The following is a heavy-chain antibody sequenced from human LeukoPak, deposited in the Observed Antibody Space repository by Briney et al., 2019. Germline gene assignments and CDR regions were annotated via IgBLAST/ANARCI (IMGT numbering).Heavy chain of an antibody. V-gene: IGHV3-33*01. CDR1: GFTFSHYG. CDR3: AREQSVFDNWLDP. CDR2: IWYDESNE. J-gene: IGHJ5*02. Sequence: GGSLRLSCEASGFTFSHYGMQWVRQAPGKGLEWVAVIWYDESNEYYADSVKGRFTVSRNNSKNTLYLQMSSLRAEDTAIYYCAREQSVFDNWLDPWGQGTLVTVSS. D-gene: IGHD3-10*01.